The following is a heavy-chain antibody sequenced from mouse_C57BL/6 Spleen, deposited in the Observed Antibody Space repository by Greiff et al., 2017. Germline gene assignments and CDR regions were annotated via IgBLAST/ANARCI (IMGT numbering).Heavy chain of an antibody. CDR1: GFSLTSYG. Sequence: VNVVESGPGLVAPSPSLSIPCTVSGFSLTSYGVDWVRQPPGKGLEWLGVIWGGGSTNNNSALMSRLSISKDNSKSHVFLKMNSLQTDDTAMYYCAKRGIGHSAGFLAYWGQGTLVTVSA. D-gene: IGHD3-2*02. J-gene: IGHJ3*01. CDR3: AKRGIGHSAGFLAY. CDR2: IWGGGST. V-gene: IGHV2-9*01.